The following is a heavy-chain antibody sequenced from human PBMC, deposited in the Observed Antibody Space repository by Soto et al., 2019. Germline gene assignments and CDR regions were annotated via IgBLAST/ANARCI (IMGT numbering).Heavy chain of an antibody. CDR1: GGTLSNYA. CDR3: ARGIYSSSSYGLDV. Sequence: SVKVSCKASGGTLSNYALSWVRQAPGQGLEWMGGIIPMFSTTSDAQKFQGRVTITADKSTSTAYMELSSLRSEDTAVYYCARGIYSSSSYGLDVWGQGTTVTVSS. D-gene: IGHD6-13*01. CDR2: IIPMFSTT. V-gene: IGHV1-69*06. J-gene: IGHJ6*02.